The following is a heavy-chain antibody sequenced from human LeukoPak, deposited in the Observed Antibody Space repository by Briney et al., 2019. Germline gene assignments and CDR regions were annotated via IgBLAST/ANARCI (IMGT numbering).Heavy chain of an antibody. J-gene: IGHJ5*02. Sequence: GGSLRLSCVASGFSVSSYGMSWVRQAPGKAPEWVSLLYSNGGTYYADSVKGRFIISRDNCKNTLYLQMNNLRVEDTAVYHCVRDRAEGRAWVEFDPWGQGTVVTVSS. CDR2: LYSNGGT. CDR1: GFSVSSYG. V-gene: IGHV3-66*03. CDR3: VRDRAEGRAWVEFDP.